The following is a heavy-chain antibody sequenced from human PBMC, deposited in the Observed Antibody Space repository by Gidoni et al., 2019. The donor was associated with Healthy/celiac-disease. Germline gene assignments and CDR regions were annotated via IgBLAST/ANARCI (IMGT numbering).Heavy chain of an antibody. CDR2: INHSGST. V-gene: IGHV4-34*01. J-gene: IGHJ4*02. CDR1: GGSFSGYY. Sequence: QVQLQQWGAGLLKPSETLSLTCAVYGGSFSGYYWSWIRQPPGKGLEWIGEINHSGSTNYNPSLKSRVTISVDTSKNQFSLKLSSVTAADTAVYYCARAVPRGVIGYWGQGTLVTVSS. CDR3: ARAVPRGVIGY. D-gene: IGHD3-10*01.